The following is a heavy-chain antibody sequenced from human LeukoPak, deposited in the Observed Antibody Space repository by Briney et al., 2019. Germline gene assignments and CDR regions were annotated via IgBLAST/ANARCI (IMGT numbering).Heavy chain of an antibody. CDR1: GGSISSYY. J-gene: IGHJ4*02. V-gene: IGHV4-4*07. CDR2: IYTSGST. CDR3: AREYYYGSGTTQGYFDY. Sequence: SETLSLTCTVSGGSISSYYWSWIRQPAGKGLVWIGRIYTSGSTNYNPSLKSRVTMSVDTSKNQFSLKLSSVTAADTAVYYCAREYYYGSGTTQGYFDYWGQGTLVTVSS. D-gene: IGHD3-10*01.